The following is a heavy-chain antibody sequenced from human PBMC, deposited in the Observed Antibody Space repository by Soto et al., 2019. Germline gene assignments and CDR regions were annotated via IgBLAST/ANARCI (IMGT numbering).Heavy chain of an antibody. J-gene: IGHJ4*02. CDR3: VTSRVIIAVAGETEYYFDY. Sequence: QVQLVQSGAEVKKPGASVKVSCKASGYTFTGYYIHWVRQAPGQGLEWMGWVNPNSGGTNYAQKFQGWVTMTRDTSISTAYMELSRLRSDDTAVYYCVTSRVIIAVAGETEYYFDYWGQGTLVTVSS. CDR2: VNPNSGGT. CDR1: GYTFTGYY. D-gene: IGHD6-19*01. V-gene: IGHV1-2*04.